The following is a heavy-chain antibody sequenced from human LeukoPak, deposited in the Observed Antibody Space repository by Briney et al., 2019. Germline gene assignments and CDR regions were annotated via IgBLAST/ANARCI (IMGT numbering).Heavy chain of an antibody. D-gene: IGHD1-14*01. V-gene: IGHV1-69*01. CDR3: ARDDRWRTGGSDY. J-gene: IGHJ4*02. CDR2: IIPIFCTA. CDR1: GGTFSSYA. Sequence: VKVSCKASGGTFSSYAISWVRQAPGQGLEWMGGIIPIFCTANYAQKFQGRVTITPDESTSTSYMELSSLRSEDTAVYYCARDDRWRTGGSDYWGQGTLVTVSS.